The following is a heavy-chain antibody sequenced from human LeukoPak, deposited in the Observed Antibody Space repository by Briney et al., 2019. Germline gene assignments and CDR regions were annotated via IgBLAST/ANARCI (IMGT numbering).Heavy chain of an antibody. Sequence: GGSLRLSCAASGFTFSSYWMSWVRQAPGKGLEWVANIKQDGSEKYYVDSVKGRFTISRDNSKNTLYLQMNSLRAEDTAVYYCARASRGHIVAADYWGQGTLVTVSS. CDR2: IKQDGSEK. CDR1: GFTFSSYW. V-gene: IGHV3-7*03. CDR3: ARASRGHIVAADY. D-gene: IGHD3-22*01. J-gene: IGHJ4*02.